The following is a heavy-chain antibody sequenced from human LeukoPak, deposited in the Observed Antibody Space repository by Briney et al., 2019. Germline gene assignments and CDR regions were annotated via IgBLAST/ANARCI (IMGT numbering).Heavy chain of an antibody. V-gene: IGHV3-30-3*01. D-gene: IGHD1-26*01. CDR2: ISYDGSNK. Sequence: PGGSLRLSCAASGFTFSSYAMHWVRQAPGKGLEWVAVISYDGSNKYYADSVKGRFTISRDNSKNTLYLQMNSLRAEDTAVYYCPIVGAKIDYWGQGTLVTVSS. J-gene: IGHJ4*02. CDR1: GFTFSSYA. CDR3: PIVGAKIDY.